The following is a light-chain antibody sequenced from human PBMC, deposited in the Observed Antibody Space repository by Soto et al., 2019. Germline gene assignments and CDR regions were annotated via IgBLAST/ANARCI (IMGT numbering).Light chain of an antibody. CDR1: QAITRS. Sequence: DIQMTQSPSSVSASVGDRVTITCRASQAITRSLAWYQQKPGKAPKLLIYAASILQSGVPSRFSGSGSGTDFTLTITRLQPEDFATYYCQQANSFPFTFGPGTKV. CDR3: QQANSFPFT. V-gene: IGKV1-12*01. J-gene: IGKJ3*01. CDR2: AAS.